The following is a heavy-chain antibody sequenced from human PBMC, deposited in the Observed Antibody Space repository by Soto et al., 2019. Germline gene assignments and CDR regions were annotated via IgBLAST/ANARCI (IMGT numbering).Heavy chain of an antibody. J-gene: IGHJ4*02. CDR2: IYYSGST. V-gene: IGHV4-31*03. CDR3: ASGSGAANY. D-gene: IGHD6-25*01. CDR1: GGSISSGGYY. Sequence: PSETLSLTCTVSGGSISSGGYYWSWIRQHPGKCLEWIGYIYYSGSTYYNPSLKGRVTIXXXTXXXXXSLXPXXVTAADTAVCYCASGSGAANYWGQGGLGNVGS.